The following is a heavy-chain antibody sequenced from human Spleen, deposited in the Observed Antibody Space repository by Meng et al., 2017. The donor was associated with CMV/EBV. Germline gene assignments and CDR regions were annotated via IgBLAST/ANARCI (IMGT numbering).Heavy chain of an antibody. D-gene: IGHD3-16*01. V-gene: IGHV4-31*03. CDR2: IYYSGST. CDR1: GGSISSGGFD. Sequence: LTCTVSGGSISSGGFDWSWIRQHPGKGLEWIGYIYYSGSTYYNPSLKSRVIISVDTSKNQFSLKLSSVTAADTAVYYCARGGVSWFDPWGQGTLVTVSS. CDR3: ARGGVSWFDP. J-gene: IGHJ5*02.